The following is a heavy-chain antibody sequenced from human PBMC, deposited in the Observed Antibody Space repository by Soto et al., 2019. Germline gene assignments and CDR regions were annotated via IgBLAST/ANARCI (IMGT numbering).Heavy chain of an antibody. CDR3: ARDLYDYIWGNHHAPVFDY. V-gene: IGHV1-18*01. Sequence: EASVKVSCKASGYTFTSYGISWVRQAPGQGLEWMGWISAYNGNTNYAQKLQGRVTMTTDTSTSTAYMELRSLRSDDTAVYYCARDLYDYIWGNHHAPVFDYWGQGTLVTVSS. CDR1: GYTFTSYG. CDR2: ISAYNGNT. J-gene: IGHJ4*02. D-gene: IGHD3-16*01.